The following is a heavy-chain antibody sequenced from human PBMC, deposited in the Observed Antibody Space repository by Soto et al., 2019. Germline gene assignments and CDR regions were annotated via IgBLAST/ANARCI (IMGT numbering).Heavy chain of an antibody. V-gene: IGHV3-15*01. CDR1: GFTFSNAW. CDR2: IKSKTDGGKI. CDR3: TTVTATTVTTKDDMYH. D-gene: IGHD4-17*01. Sequence: GGSLRLSCAASGFTFSNAWMSWVRQAPGKGLEWVGRIKSKTDGGKIDYAAPVKGRFTISRDDSNNTLYLQMNSLKTEDIAVYYCTTVTATTVTTKDDMYHWGQGTLVTVSS. J-gene: IGHJ5*02.